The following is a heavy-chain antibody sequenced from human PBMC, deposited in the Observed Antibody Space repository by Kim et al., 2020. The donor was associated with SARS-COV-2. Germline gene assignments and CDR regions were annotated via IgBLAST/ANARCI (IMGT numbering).Heavy chain of an antibody. Sequence: GSLRLSCAASGFTFSDYYMSWIHQAPGKGLEWVSYISSSGSTIYYADSVKGRFTISRDNAKNSLYLQMNSLRAEDTAVYYCARALPDGSYHPTPLYGMDVWGQGTTVTVSS. CDR1: GFTFSDYY. CDR2: ISSSGSTI. D-gene: IGHD1-26*01. V-gene: IGHV3-11*01. J-gene: IGHJ6*02. CDR3: ARALPDGSYHPTPLYGMDV.